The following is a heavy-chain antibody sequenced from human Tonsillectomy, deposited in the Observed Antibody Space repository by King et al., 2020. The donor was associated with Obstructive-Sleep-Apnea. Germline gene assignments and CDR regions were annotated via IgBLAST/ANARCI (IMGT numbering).Heavy chain of an antibody. D-gene: IGHD4-17*01. Sequence: VQLVQSGAEVKKPGASVKVSCKASGYTFTGYYMHWVRQAPGQGLEWMGWINPNSGDTNYAQKFQGRVTMTRDTSISTAYMELSRLRSDDTAVYYCARASDYGDYGYWGQGTLVTVSS. CDR3: ARASDYGDYGY. CDR1: GYTFTGYY. CDR2: INPNSGDT. V-gene: IGHV1-2*02. J-gene: IGHJ4*02.